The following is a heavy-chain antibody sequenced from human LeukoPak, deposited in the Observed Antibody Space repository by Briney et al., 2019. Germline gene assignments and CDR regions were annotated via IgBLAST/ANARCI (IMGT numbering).Heavy chain of an antibody. V-gene: IGHV4-38-2*02. J-gene: IGHJ4*02. D-gene: IGHD2-2*01. CDR2: IYHSGST. Sequence: PSETLSLTCTASGYSFSSGYYWGWIRQPPGKGLGWIGSIYHSGSTYYNPSLKSRVTIPVDTSKNQFSLKLSSVTAADTAVYYCARDLGLVVVPAAIDYWGQGTLVTVSS. CDR1: GYSFSSGYY. CDR3: ARDLGLVVVPAAIDY.